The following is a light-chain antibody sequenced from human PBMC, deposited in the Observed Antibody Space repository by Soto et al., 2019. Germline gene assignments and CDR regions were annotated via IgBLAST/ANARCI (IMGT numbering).Light chain of an antibody. CDR1: QGVGST. Sequence: DIVLTQSPATLSLSPGERATLSCGASQGVGSTLNWYRQQPGQAPRLLIYDAYLRATGVPARFSGSGSGTEFTLTISSLQSEDFAVYYCQHYKTWPLAVGGGTKVDIK. V-gene: IGKV3-15*01. J-gene: IGKJ4*01. CDR3: QHYKTWPLA. CDR2: DAY.